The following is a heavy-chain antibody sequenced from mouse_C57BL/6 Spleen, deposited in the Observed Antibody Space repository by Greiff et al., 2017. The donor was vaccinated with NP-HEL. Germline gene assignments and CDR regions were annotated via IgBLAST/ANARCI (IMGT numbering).Heavy chain of an antibody. D-gene: IGHD3-2*02. CDR1: GYTFTSYG. CDR2: IYPRSGNT. Sequence: QVQLKESGAELARPGASVKLSCKASGYTFTSYGISWVKQRTGQGLEWIGEIYPRSGNTSYNEKFKGKATLTADKSSSTAYMELRSLTSEDSAVYFCATAQATDYYAMDYWGQGTSVTVSS. V-gene: IGHV1-81*01. J-gene: IGHJ4*01. CDR3: ATAQATDYYAMDY.